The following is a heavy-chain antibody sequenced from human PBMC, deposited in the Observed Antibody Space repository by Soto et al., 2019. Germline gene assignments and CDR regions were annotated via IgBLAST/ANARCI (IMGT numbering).Heavy chain of an antibody. D-gene: IGHD3-10*01. V-gene: IGHV4-4*07. CDR2: IYSHGAT. J-gene: IGHJ5*02. CDR3: AREEDYYGSGSYYNKYNWFDP. Sequence: SETLSLTCTVSGGSISSYYWSWIRQPAGKGLEWIGRIYSHGATNYNPSLKSRVTVSLDTSNNQVSLKLTSVTAADTAVYYCAREEDYYGSGSYYNKYNWFDPWGQGTLVTVSS. CDR1: GGSISSYY.